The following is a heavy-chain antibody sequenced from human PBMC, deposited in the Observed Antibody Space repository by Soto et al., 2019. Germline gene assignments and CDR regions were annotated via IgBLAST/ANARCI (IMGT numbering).Heavy chain of an antibody. CDR2: INSDGSST. V-gene: IGHV3-74*01. Sequence: EVQLVESGGGLVQPGGSLRLSCAASGFTFSSYWMHWVRQAPGKGLVWVSRINSDGSSTSYADSVKGRFTISRDNAKNTLYLHMNSLRAEDTAVYYCARGIAADAIDYWGQGTLFTVSS. D-gene: IGHD6-25*01. J-gene: IGHJ4*02. CDR3: ARGIAADAIDY. CDR1: GFTFSSYW.